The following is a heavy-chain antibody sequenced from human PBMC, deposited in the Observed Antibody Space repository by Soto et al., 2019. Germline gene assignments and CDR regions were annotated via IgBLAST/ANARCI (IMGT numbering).Heavy chain of an antibody. J-gene: IGHJ4*02. Sequence: GGSLRLSCAASGFTFSSYGMHWVRQAPGKGLEWVAVISYDGSNKYYADSVKGRFTISRDNSKNTLYLQMNSLRAEDTAVYYCAKDRSRYYGSGSYFDYWGQGTLVTVSS. CDR3: AKDRSRYYGSGSYFDY. CDR2: ISYDGSNK. V-gene: IGHV3-30*18. CDR1: GFTFSSYG. D-gene: IGHD3-10*01.